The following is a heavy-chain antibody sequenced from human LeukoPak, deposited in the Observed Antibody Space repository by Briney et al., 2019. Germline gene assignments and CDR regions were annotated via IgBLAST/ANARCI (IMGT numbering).Heavy chain of an antibody. D-gene: IGHD1-26*01. V-gene: IGHV3-21*01. CDR2: ISSSSSYI. CDR1: GFTLSSYS. J-gene: IGHJ4*02. CDR3: AKARSYSYYFDY. Sequence: GGSLRLSCAASGFTLSSYSMNWVRQAPGKGLEWVSSISSSSSYIYYADSVEGRFTISRDNAKNSLYLQMNSLRAEDTAVYYCAKARSYSYYFDYWGQGTLVTVSS.